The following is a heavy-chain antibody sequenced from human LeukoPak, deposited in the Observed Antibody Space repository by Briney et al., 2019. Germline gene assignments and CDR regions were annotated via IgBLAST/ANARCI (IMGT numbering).Heavy chain of an antibody. CDR3: ARPRSAGWGNAFDI. D-gene: IGHD3-16*01. V-gene: IGHV3-21*01. Sequence: PGGSLRLSCAASGFTFSSYTMNWVRQAPGKGLEWVSSISSSSSYMYYADSVKGRFTISRDNAKNSLYLQMNSLRAEDTAVYYCARPRSAGWGNAFDIWGQGTMVTVSS. J-gene: IGHJ3*02. CDR1: GFTFSSYT. CDR2: ISSSSSYM.